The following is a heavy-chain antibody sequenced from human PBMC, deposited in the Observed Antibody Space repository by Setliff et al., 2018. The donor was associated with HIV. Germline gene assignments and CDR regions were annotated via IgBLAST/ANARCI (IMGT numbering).Heavy chain of an antibody. CDR2: IKQDGSEK. CDR3: ARAHYDFWSGYCDY. D-gene: IGHD3-3*01. Sequence: GGSLRLSCKVSGFTFSTYWMSWVRQAPGKGLEWVANIKQDGSEKNYVDSVEGRFTISRDNIDDSLYLQMNTLRADDTGVFYCARAHYDFWSGYCDYWGQGTLVTVSS. J-gene: IGHJ4*02. V-gene: IGHV3-7*04. CDR1: GFTFSTYW.